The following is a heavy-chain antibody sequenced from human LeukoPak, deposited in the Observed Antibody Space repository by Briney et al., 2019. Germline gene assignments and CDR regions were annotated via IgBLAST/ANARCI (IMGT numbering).Heavy chain of an antibody. J-gene: IGHJ4*02. CDR1: GGSFSGYY. Sequence: KPSETLSLTCAVYGGSFSGYYWSWIRQPPGKGLEWIGEINHSGSTNYNPSLKSRVTISVDTSKNQFSLKLSSVTAADTAVHYCARGEGRQLVPFDYWGQGTLVTVFS. D-gene: IGHD6-13*01. CDR2: INHSGST. CDR3: ARGEGRQLVPFDY. V-gene: IGHV4-34*01.